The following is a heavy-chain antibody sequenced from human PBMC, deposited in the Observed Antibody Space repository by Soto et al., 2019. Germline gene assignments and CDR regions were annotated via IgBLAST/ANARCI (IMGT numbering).Heavy chain of an antibody. CDR2: VSYDGSNK. CDR1: GFTFSIYG. V-gene: IGHV3-30*18. D-gene: IGHD3-22*01. Sequence: PGGSLRLSCEASGFTFSIYGVHWVRQAPGKGLEWVASVSYDGSNKHYADSVKGRFTISRDNSRNTLDLQMNSMRAEDTAVYYCAKDTYYYDRSGYYTYDHWGQGT. J-gene: IGHJ4*02. CDR3: AKDTYYYDRSGYYTYDH.